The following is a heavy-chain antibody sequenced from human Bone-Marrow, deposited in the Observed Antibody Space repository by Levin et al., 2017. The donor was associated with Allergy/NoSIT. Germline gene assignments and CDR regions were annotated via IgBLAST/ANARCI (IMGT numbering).Heavy chain of an antibody. V-gene: IGHV3-9*01. CDR2: ISWNGDFI. CDR3: AKDKSPASYWYFGL. D-gene: IGHD2-15*01. Sequence: GGSLRLSCAASGFTFDNYAIHWVRQAPGKGLEWVSSISWNGDFIGYADSVKGRFTMSRDNARNSVYLQMNSLTIEDTAFYYCAKDKSPASYWYFGLWGRGSLVTVSS. CDR1: GFTFDNYA. J-gene: IGHJ2*01.